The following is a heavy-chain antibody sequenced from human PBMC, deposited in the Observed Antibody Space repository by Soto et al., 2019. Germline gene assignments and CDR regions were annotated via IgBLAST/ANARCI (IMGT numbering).Heavy chain of an antibody. Sequence: SETLSLTCAVYGGSFSGYYWSWIRQPPGKGLEWIGEINHSGSTNYNPSLKSRVTISVDTSKNQFSLKLSSVTAADTAVYYCVRGRGNTYSDLWRGSYGPDSYYYGMDVWGQGTTVTVSS. CDR2: INHSGST. V-gene: IGHV4-34*01. D-gene: IGHD3-3*01. J-gene: IGHJ6*02. CDR1: GGSFSGYY. CDR3: VRGRGNTYSDLWRGSYGPDSYYYGMDV.